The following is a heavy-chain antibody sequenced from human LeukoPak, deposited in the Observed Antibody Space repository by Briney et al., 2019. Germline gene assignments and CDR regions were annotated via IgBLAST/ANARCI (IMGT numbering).Heavy chain of an antibody. CDR1: GDSISSSSYY. J-gene: IGHJ4*02. CDR2: VYYSGST. CDR3: ARHRVVFDYVDY. Sequence: SDTLSLTCTVSGDSISSSSYYWAWIRQPPGKGLEWIGSVYYSGSTYSNPSLQSRVTMSADTYKNQFSLRLTSVTASDTAVYYCARHRVVFDYVDYWGQGALVTVSS. D-gene: IGHD3-10*01. V-gene: IGHV4-39*01.